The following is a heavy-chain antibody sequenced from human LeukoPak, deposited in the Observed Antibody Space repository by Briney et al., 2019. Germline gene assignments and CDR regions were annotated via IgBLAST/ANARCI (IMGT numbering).Heavy chain of an antibody. Sequence: SETLSLTCSVSGGSISSYYWSWVRQPPGKGLEWIRNIYYTGSTNYNPSLKSRVIISIDTSKNQFSLRLSSVTAADTAVYYCAALGDYAVFGLDYWGQGTLVTVSS. V-gene: IGHV4-59*08. CDR1: GGSISSYY. J-gene: IGHJ4*02. D-gene: IGHD4-17*01. CDR3: AALGDYAVFGLDY. CDR2: IYYTGST.